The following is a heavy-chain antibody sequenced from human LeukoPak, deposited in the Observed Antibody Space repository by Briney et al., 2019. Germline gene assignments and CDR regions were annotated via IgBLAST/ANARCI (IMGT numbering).Heavy chain of an antibody. J-gene: IGHJ6*02. CDR3: AKADSSGWPNYYYYGMDV. V-gene: IGHV3-23*01. CDR1: GFTFSSYA. D-gene: IGHD6-19*01. CDR2: ISGSGGST. Sequence: GGSLRLSCAASGFTFSSYAMSWVRQAPGKGLEWVSAISGSGGSTYYADSVEGRFTISRDNSKNTLYLQMNSLRAEDTAVYYCAKADSSGWPNYYYYGMDVWGQGTTVTVSS.